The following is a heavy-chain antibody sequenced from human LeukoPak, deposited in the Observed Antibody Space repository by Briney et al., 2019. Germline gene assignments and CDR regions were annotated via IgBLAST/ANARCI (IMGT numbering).Heavy chain of an antibody. J-gene: IGHJ4*02. CDR2: IYCSGST. CDR1: GGSISSYY. D-gene: IGHD3-22*01. V-gene: IGHV4-59*01. CDR3: ARSNSGYYGDY. Sequence: SETLSLTCTVSGGSISSYYWSWIRQPPGKGLEWIGYIYCSGSTNYNPSLKSRVTISVDTSKNQFSLKLSSVTAADTAVYYCARSNSGYYGDYWGQGTLVTVSS.